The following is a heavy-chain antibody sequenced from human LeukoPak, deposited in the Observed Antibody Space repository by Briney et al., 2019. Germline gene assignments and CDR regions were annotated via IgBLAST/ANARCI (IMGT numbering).Heavy chain of an antibody. CDR3: AKRGTPLPYYDY. CDR2: ISGSGGHT. D-gene: IGHD1-1*01. V-gene: IGHV3-23*01. J-gene: IGHJ4*02. CDR1: GITFSSHA. Sequence: GGSLRLSCAASGITFSSHAMSWVRQAPGKGLEWVSLISGSGGHTYYADSVKGRFTISRDNSKNTLYLQMSSLRAEDTAVFYCAKRGTPLPYYDYWGQGALVTVSS.